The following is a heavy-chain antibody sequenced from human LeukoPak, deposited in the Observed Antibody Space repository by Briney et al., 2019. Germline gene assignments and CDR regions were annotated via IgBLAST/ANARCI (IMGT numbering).Heavy chain of an antibody. CDR2: IFPGDTDT. Sequence: GESLKISCKGSGYTFTNYWIAWVRQMPGKGLEWMGIIFPGDTDTRYSPSFQGQVAMSADKSIGTAYLQWSSLKAPDTAMYYCARHHSGYDWNSTPVWGQGTLVTVSS. D-gene: IGHD5-12*01. V-gene: IGHV5-51*01. J-gene: IGHJ4*02. CDR1: GYTFTNYW. CDR3: ARHHSGYDWNSTPV.